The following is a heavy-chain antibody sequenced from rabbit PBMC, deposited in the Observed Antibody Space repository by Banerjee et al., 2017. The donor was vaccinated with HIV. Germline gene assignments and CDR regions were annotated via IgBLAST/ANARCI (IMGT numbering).Heavy chain of an antibody. Sequence: QSLEESGGDLVKPGASLTLTCTASGFSFSSYYYMCWVRQAPGKGLEWIACISAGSSGSTYYASWAKGRFTISKTSSTTVTLQMTSLTAADTATYFCARDLAGVIGWNFDLWGPGTLVTV. J-gene: IGHJ4*01. CDR2: ISAGSSGST. D-gene: IGHD4-1*01. V-gene: IGHV1S40*01. CDR1: GFSFSSYYY. CDR3: ARDLAGVIGWNFDL.